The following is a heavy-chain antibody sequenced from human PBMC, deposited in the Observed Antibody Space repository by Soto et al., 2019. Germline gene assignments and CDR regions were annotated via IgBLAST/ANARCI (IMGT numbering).Heavy chain of an antibody. CDR1: GFSLSTSGEG. D-gene: IGHD6-13*01. CDR2: IYWDDDK. J-gene: IGHJ4*02. Sequence: QITLKESGPTLVKPTQTLTLTCTFSGFSLSTSGEGVGWIRQPPGKALEWLVLIYWDDDKRYSPSLRSRLTITKDTSKNQVVLTMTNMDPVDTATYYYAHRRRSSNWNWVYFDYGGLGIPVTVSS. V-gene: IGHV2-5*02. CDR3: AHRRRSSNWNWVYFDY.